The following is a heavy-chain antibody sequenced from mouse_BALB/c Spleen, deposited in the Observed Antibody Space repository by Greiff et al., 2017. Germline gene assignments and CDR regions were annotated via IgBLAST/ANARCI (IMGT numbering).Heavy chain of an antibody. D-gene: IGHD2-1*01. J-gene: IGHJ3*01. CDR2: ISDGGSYT. V-gene: IGHV5-4*02. CDR3: ARGDGNLWFAY. Sequence: EVQLVESGGGLVKPGGSLKLSCAASGFTFSDYYMYWVRQTPEKRLEWVATISDGGSYTYYPDSVKGRFTISRDNAKNNLYLQMSSLKSEDTAMYYCARGDGNLWFAYWGQGTLVTVSA. CDR1: GFTFSDYY.